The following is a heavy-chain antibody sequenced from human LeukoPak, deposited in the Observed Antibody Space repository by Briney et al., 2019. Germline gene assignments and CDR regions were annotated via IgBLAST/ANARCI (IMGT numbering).Heavy chain of an antibody. CDR3: ANEGAYTSSSPTGY. CDR2: INQDGSEK. CDR1: GFTFSSYW. Sequence: GGSLRLSCAPSGFTFSSYWMSWVRQAPGKGLEWVANINQDGSEKYYVDSVKGRFTISRDNAKTSLYLQMNSLRADDTAVYYCANEGAYTSSSPTGYWGQGTLVTVSS. D-gene: IGHD6-6*01. V-gene: IGHV3-7*01. J-gene: IGHJ4*02.